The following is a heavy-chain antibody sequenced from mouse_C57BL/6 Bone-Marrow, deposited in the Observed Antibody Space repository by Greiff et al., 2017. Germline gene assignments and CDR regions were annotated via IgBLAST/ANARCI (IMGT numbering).Heavy chain of an antibody. CDR3: ARRGPWYFDV. V-gene: IGHV1-20*01. Sequence: EVQLVESGPELVKPGDSVKISCKASGYSFTGYFMNWVMQSHGKSLEWIGRINPYNGDTFYNQKFKGKATLTVDKSSSTAHMELRSLTSEDSAVYYCARRGPWYFDVWGTGTTVTVSS. J-gene: IGHJ1*03. CDR2: INPYNGDT. CDR1: GYSFTGYF.